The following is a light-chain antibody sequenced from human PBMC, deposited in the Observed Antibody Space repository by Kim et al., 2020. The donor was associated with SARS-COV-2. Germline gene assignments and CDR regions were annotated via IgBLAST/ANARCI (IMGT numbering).Light chain of an antibody. CDR3: HQYAGLYT. Sequence: EIVLTQSPGTLSLSPGERATLSCRASQSISSSYLAWYQQRPGQAPRLLIFGASSRATGIPDRFSGSGSGADFTLTINRLEPEDSAVYYCHQYAGLYTFGQGTKLEIK. J-gene: IGKJ2*01. CDR2: GAS. CDR1: QSISSSY. V-gene: IGKV3-20*01.